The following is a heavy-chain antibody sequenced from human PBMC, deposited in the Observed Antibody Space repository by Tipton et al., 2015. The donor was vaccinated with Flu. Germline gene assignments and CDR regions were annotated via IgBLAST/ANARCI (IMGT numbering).Heavy chain of an antibody. CDR3: ARHTGDSVRGVVDY. V-gene: IGHV4-38-2*02. J-gene: IGHJ4*02. CDR2: FFRTGNT. CDR1: GDSISSDYY. Sequence: TLSLTCTISGDSISSDYYWGWIRQPPGKGLEWIGNFFRTGNTYYNPSLKSRLTLSVDTSKNQFSLKLNSVTAADTAVYYCARHTGDSVRGVVDYWGQGTLVTVSS. D-gene: IGHD3-10*02.